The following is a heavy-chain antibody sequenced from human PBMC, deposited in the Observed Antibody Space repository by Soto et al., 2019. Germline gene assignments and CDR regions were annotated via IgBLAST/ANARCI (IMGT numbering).Heavy chain of an antibody. Sequence: GASVKVSCKASGYTFTSYAMHWVRQAPGQRLEWMGWINAGNGNTKYSQKFQGRVTITRDTSASTAYMELSSLRSEDTAVYYCARAGSSWYGTMDYWGQGTLVTVSS. CDR2: INAGNGNT. CDR3: ARAGSSWYGTMDY. V-gene: IGHV1-3*01. D-gene: IGHD6-13*01. J-gene: IGHJ4*02. CDR1: GYTFTSYA.